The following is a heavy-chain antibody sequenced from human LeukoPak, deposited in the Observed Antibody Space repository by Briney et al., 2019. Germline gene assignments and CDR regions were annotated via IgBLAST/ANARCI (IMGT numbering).Heavy chain of an antibody. CDR3: AAVTSYYYESSGSTLFDY. V-gene: IGHV1-69*13. J-gene: IGHJ4*02. CDR1: GGTFSSYA. CDR2: VIPIFGTA. Sequence: ASVKVSCKASGGTFSSYAISWVRQAPGQGLEWMGGVIPIFGTANYAQKFQGRVTITADESTSTAYMELSSLRSEDTAVYYCAAVTSYYYESSGSTLFDYWGQGTLVTVSS. D-gene: IGHD3-22*01.